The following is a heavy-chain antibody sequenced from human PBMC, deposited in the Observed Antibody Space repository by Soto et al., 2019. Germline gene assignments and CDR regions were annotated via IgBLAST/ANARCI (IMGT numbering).Heavy chain of an antibody. V-gene: IGHV3-23*01. CDR1: GFTFIHYG. CDR3: AIDRVTNLRYFDY. Sequence: GGSLRLSCAASGFTFIHYGMNWVRQAPGKGLEWVSVIRGNGGTTYYADSVKGRFTISRDNSKNTLYLQMHSLKAEDTAVYYCAIDRVTNLRYFDYWCQGTLVTVSS. D-gene: IGHD2-21*02. J-gene: IGHJ4*02. CDR2: IRGNGGTT.